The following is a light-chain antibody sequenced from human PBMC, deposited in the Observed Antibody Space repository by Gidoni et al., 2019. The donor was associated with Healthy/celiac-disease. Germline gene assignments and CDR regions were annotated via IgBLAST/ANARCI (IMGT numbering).Light chain of an antibody. CDR2: DDS. Sequence: SYVQTQQPSVSGAPGKTARITCGGNNIGSKSVHWYQQKPGQAPVLVVYDDSDRPSGIPERFSGSNSGNTATLTISRVEAGDEADYYCQVWDSSSDHVVFGGGTKLTVL. CDR3: QVWDSSSDHVV. V-gene: IGLV3-21*03. CDR1: NIGSKS. J-gene: IGLJ2*01.